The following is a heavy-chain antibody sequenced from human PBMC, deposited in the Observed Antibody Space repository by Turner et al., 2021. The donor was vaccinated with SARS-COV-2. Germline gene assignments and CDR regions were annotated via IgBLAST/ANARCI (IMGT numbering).Heavy chain of an antibody. CDR3: ATVVGAV. V-gene: IGHV1-46*01. CDR2: IHPSDGRT. J-gene: IGHJ4*02. D-gene: IGHD6-6*01. Sequence: QGQVVQSGAEVKQPGASVKLSCKASGYNFTTYYIHWVRQAPGQGLEWMGIIHPSDGRTDYPQRFQGRVTMTRDTSTSTVHMELSSLISEDTAVYYCATVVGAVWGQGTLVIVSS. CDR1: GYNFTTYY.